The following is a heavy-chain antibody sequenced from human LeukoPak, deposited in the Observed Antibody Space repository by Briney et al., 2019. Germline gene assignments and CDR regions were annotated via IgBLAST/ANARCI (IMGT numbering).Heavy chain of an antibody. Sequence: GGSLRLYCAAPGFIFNNYGLIWVRQAPGKGLEWVSAISNYGGGTNYADFVRGRFTISRDNSKNTLFLQMNSLRAEDTALYYCAKGSSGYFADLWGQGTLVTVSS. J-gene: IGHJ5*02. CDR2: ISNYGGGT. CDR1: GFIFNNYG. D-gene: IGHD3-22*01. V-gene: IGHV3-23*01. CDR3: AKGSSGYFADL.